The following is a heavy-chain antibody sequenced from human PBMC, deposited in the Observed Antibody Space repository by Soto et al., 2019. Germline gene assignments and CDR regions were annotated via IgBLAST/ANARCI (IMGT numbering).Heavy chain of an antibody. J-gene: IGHJ4*02. Sequence: ASVKVSCKASGYAFTSYGISRVLQAPGQALEWMGWISAYNGNTNYAQKLQGRVTMTTDTSAGTTYMELSSLTSEDTAIYYCARDDSGYSGSHYIDYFNFWGQGALVTVSS. CDR2: ISAYNGNT. CDR3: ARDDSGYSGSHYIDYFNF. CDR1: GYAFTSYG. V-gene: IGHV1-18*01. D-gene: IGHD1-26*01.